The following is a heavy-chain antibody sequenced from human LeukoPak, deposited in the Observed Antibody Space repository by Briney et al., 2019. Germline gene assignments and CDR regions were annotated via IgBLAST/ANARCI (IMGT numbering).Heavy chain of an antibody. CDR3: ARSPYGGAAASGWFDP. Sequence: SETLSLTCTVSGGSISSGGYYWSWIRQPPGKGLEWIGYIYHSGSTYYNPPLKSRVTISVDRSKNQFSLKLSSVTAADTAVYYCARSPYGGAAASGWFDPWGQGTLVTVSS. V-gene: IGHV4-30-2*01. CDR2: IYHSGST. D-gene: IGHD6-13*01. J-gene: IGHJ5*02. CDR1: GGSISSGGYY.